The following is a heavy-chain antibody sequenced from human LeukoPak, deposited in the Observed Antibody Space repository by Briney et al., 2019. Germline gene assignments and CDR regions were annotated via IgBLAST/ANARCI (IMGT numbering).Heavy chain of an antibody. Sequence: GGSLRLSCAASGFTVSSNYMSWVRQAPGKGLEWVSVIYSGGSTYYADSVKGRFTISRDNSKNTLYLQMNSLRAEDTAVYYCARGRGIQLRRKGDWFDPWGQGTLVTVSS. V-gene: IGHV3-66*01. J-gene: IGHJ5*02. CDR1: GFTVSSNY. CDR2: IYSGGST. CDR3: ARGRGIQLRRKGDWFDP. D-gene: IGHD5-18*01.